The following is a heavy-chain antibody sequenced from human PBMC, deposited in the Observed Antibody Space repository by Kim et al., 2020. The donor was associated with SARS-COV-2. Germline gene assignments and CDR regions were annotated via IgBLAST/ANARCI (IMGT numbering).Heavy chain of an antibody. CDR2: IYYSGST. Sequence: SETLSLTCTVSGGSISSYYWSWIRQPPGKGLEWIGYIYYSGSTNYNPSLKSRVTISVDTSKNQFSLKLSSVTAADTAVYYCARVGGSGSYYGNTFDYWGQGTLVTVSS. D-gene: IGHD3-10*01. CDR3: ARVGGSGSYYGNTFDY. CDR1: GGSISSYY. J-gene: IGHJ4*02. V-gene: IGHV4-59*01.